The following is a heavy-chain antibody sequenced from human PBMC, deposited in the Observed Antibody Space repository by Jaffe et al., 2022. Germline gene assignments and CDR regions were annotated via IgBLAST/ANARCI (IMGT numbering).Heavy chain of an antibody. D-gene: IGHD4-17*01. CDR1: GFTFTNYA. CDR2: ITSGGDET. CDR3: AKDFRITVTTYLFDF. Sequence: EVQLLESGGGLVLRGGSLRLSCAASGFTFTNYAMSWVRQAPGKGLEWVATITSGGDETYYADSVKGRFTISRDNSKNTLYLQMNSLRAEDTAVYYCAKDFRITVTTYLFDFWGQGTLVTVSS. J-gene: IGHJ4*02. V-gene: IGHV3-23*01.